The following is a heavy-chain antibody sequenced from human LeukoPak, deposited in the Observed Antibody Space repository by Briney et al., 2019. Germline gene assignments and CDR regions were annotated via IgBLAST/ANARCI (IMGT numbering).Heavy chain of an antibody. CDR1: GGSFSGYY. D-gene: IGHD3-22*01. Sequence: SETLSLTCAVYGGSFSGYYWSWIRQPPGKGLEWIGEINHSGSTNYNPSLKSRVTISVGTSKNQFSLKLSSVTAADTAVYYCARGRGYYDSSGPRTFDYWGQGTLVTVSS. J-gene: IGHJ4*02. CDR2: INHSGST. CDR3: ARGRGYYDSSGPRTFDY. V-gene: IGHV4-34*01.